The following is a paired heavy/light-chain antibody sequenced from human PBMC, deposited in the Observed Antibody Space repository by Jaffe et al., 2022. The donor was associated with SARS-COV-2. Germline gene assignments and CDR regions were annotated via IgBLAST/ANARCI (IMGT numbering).Heavy chain of an antibody. CDR1: GGTFSSYT. J-gene: IGHJ3*02. V-gene: IGHV1-69*02. CDR2: IIPILGIA. CDR3: AAPGAVAARNAFDI. Sequence: QVQLVQSGAEVKKPGSSVKVSCKASGGTFSSYTISWVRQAPGQGLEWMGRIIPILGIANYAQKFQGRVTITADKSTSTAYMELSSLRSEDTAVYYCAAPGAVAARNAFDIWGQGTMVTVSS. D-gene: IGHD2-21*02.
Light chain of an antibody. V-gene: IGKV3-15*01. CDR1: QSVSSN. Sequence: EIVMTQSPATLSVSPGERATLSCRASQSVSSNLAWYQQKPGQAPRLLIYGASTRATGIPARFSGSGSGTEFTLTISSLQSEDFAVYYCQQYNNWPPRTFGQGTKVEIK. CDR3: QQYNNWPPRT. J-gene: IGKJ1*01. CDR2: GAS.